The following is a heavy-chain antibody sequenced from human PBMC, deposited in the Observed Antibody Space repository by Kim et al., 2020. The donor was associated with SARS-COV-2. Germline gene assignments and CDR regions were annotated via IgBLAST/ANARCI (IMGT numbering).Heavy chain of an antibody. V-gene: IGHV1-69*01. D-gene: IGHD3-22*01. CDR3: ARGGYYDSSGYLFDY. J-gene: IGHJ4*02. Sequence: QKFQGRVTITADESTSTAYMELSSLRSEDTAVYYCARGGYYDSSGYLFDYWGQGTLVTVSS.